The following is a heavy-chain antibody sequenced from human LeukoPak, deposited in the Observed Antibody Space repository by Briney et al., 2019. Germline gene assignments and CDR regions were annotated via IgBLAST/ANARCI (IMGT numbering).Heavy chain of an antibody. V-gene: IGHV4-31*03. D-gene: IGHD6-19*01. CDR2: IYYSGST. CDR3: ASRLIAVAAYFQH. CDR1: GGSISSGGYY. Sequence: SETLSLTCTVSGGSISSGGYYWSWIRQHPGKGLEWIGYIYYSGSTYYNPSLKSRVTISVDTSENQFSLKLSSVTAADTAVYYCASRLIAVAAYFQHWGQGTLVTVSS. J-gene: IGHJ1*01.